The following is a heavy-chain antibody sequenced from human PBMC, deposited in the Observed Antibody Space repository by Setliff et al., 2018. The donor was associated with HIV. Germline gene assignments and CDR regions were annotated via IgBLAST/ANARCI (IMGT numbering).Heavy chain of an antibody. Sequence: SETLSLTCIVSGGSISTYYWSWIRQPAGEGLEWIGRIYPSGSTNYNPSLRSRVTLSVDTSKNHFSLKLNSVTAADTAVYYRARDRGTRYGSGKDFDSWGQGILVTVSS. J-gene: IGHJ4*02. CDR1: GGSISTYY. V-gene: IGHV4-4*07. CDR2: IYPSGST. CDR3: ARDRGTRYGSGKDFDS. D-gene: IGHD3-10*01.